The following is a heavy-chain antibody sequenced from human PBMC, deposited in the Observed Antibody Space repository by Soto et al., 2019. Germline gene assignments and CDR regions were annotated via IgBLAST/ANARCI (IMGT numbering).Heavy chain of an antibody. D-gene: IGHD2-15*01. J-gene: IGHJ4*02. CDR3: ARESRYCSGGSCYFLPGIDY. V-gene: IGHV1-69*13. CDR1: GYTFTSYA. CDR2: IIPIFGTA. Sequence: SVKVSCKASGYTFTSYAISWVRQAPGQGLEWMRGIIPIFGTANYAQMFQGRVTFTADESTSTAYLELSSLLSEDTAVYYFARESRYCSGGSCYFLPGIDYWGQGTLVTVSS.